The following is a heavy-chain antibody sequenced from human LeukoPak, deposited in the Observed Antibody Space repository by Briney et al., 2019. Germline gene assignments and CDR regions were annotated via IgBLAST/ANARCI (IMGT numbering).Heavy chain of an antibody. J-gene: IGHJ4*02. D-gene: IGHD3-10*01. CDR1: GFTFSNYA. V-gene: IGHV3-23*01. Sequence: GGTLRLSCPASGFTFSNYAMNWVRQAPGKGLEWVSIIFGLDKNTTYYADSVKGRFTVSRDNSKSTLYLQMTSLRPEDTAIYYCAKRNTMVRGGPCFDYWGQGVLVTVSS. CDR2: IFGLDKNTT. CDR3: AKRNTMVRGGPCFDY.